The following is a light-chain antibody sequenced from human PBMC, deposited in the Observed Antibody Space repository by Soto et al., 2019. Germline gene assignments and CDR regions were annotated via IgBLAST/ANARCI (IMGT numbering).Light chain of an antibody. CDR1: SSNIGAGYD. CDR3: QSYDSSLREV. J-gene: IGLJ1*01. Sequence: QSVLTQPPSVSGAPGQRVTISCTGSSSNIGAGYDVHWYQQLPGTAPKLLISANTNRPSGVPDRFSGSKSGTSASLAITGLQAEDEADYYCQSYDSSLREVFGTGTKLTV. V-gene: IGLV1-40*01. CDR2: ANT.